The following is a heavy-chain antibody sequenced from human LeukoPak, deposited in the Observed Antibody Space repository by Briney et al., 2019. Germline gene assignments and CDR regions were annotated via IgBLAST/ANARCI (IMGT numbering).Heavy chain of an antibody. CDR3: GKDPFFDY. CDR1: GFTFISYA. V-gene: IGHV3-30*04. CDR2: ISFHGTYS. Sequence: GGSLRLSCAASGFTFISYAIHWVRQAPGKGLEWVAVISFHGTYSFYADSVKGRFTISRDNSKNTLYLQMNSLRAEDTAIYYCGKDPFFDYWGQGTLVTVSS. J-gene: IGHJ4*02.